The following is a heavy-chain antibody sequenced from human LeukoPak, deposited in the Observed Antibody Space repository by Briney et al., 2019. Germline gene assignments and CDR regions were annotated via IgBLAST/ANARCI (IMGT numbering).Heavy chain of an antibody. J-gene: IGHJ4*02. CDR3: TAGVDTVDY. D-gene: IGHD5-18*01. V-gene: IGHV3-15*01. CDR2: IKSKTDGVTT. CDR1: GFTFSNAW. Sequence: GGSLRLXCAASGFTFSNAWMSGVRQAPGKGLEWVGRIKSKTDGVTTDYAAPVKGRFTISRDDPKNTLSLQMNTLKPDDTTVSYCTAGVDTVDYWGQGTLVT.